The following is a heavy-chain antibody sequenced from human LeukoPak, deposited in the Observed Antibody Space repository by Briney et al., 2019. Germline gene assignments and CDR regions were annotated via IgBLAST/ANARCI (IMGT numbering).Heavy chain of an antibody. CDR1: GGSFSGYY. Sequence: TSETLSLTCAVYGGSFSGYYWSWIRQPPGKGLEWIGEINHSGSTNYNPSLKSRVTISVDTSKNQFSLKLSSVTAADTAVYYCARGREYYDFWSGYYVFDYWGQGTLVTVSS. D-gene: IGHD3-3*01. CDR3: ARGREYYDFWSGYYVFDY. J-gene: IGHJ4*02. CDR2: INHSGST. V-gene: IGHV4-34*01.